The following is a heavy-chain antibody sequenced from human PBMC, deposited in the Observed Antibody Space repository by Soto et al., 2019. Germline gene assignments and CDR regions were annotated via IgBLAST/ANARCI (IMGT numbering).Heavy chain of an antibody. Sequence: EVQLLESGGGLVQPGGSLRLSCAASGFTFSSYAMSWVRQAPGKGLEWVSSISDSGGSTYQAESLKGRFTISRDNSENTRFLQMNSLRPEDTAVYYCAKVPASGGGNDQKVDYWGQGTLVTVSS. CDR3: AKVPASGGGNDQKVDY. J-gene: IGHJ4*02. V-gene: IGHV3-23*01. D-gene: IGHD2-15*01. CDR2: ISDSGGST. CDR1: GFTFSSYA.